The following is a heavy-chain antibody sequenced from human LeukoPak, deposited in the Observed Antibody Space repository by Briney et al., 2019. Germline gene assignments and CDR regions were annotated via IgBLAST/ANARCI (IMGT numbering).Heavy chain of an antibody. J-gene: IGHJ4*02. D-gene: IGHD3-10*01. Sequence: PSETLSLTCTVSGGSISSSSYYWGWIRQPPGKGLEWIGSIYYSGSTYYNPSLKSRVTISVDTSKNQFSLKLSSVTAADTAVYYCARPGNYYGSGSYVYWGQGTLVTVSS. V-gene: IGHV4-39*01. CDR1: GGSISSSSYY. CDR3: ARPGNYYGSGSYVY. CDR2: IYYSGST.